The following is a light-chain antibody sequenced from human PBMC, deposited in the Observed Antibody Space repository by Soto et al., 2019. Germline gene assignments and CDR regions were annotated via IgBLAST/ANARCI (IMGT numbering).Light chain of an antibody. CDR2: DAS. Sequence: EIVLTQSPATLSSFPGDRVTLSCRASQYINTRLAWYQHRPGQAPRLLIYDASNRATGIPARFSGSGSGTDFTLTISSLEPEDFAVYYCQQRSNWPGSFGQGTRLEIK. CDR1: QYINTR. CDR3: QQRSNWPGS. V-gene: IGKV3-11*01. J-gene: IGKJ5*01.